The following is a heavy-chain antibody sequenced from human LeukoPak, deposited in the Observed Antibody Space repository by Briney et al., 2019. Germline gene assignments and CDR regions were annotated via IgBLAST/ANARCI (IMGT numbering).Heavy chain of an antibody. D-gene: IGHD3-22*01. V-gene: IGHV4-30-2*01. Sequence: SEILSLTCAVSGGSISSGGYSWSWIRQPPGKGLEWIGYIYHSGSTYYNPSLKSRVTISVDRSKNQFSLKLSSVTAADTAVYYCARSSGDSSGYYYVYFQHWGQGTLVTVSS. CDR1: GGSISSGGYS. CDR2: IYHSGST. J-gene: IGHJ1*01. CDR3: ARSSGDSSGYYYVYFQH.